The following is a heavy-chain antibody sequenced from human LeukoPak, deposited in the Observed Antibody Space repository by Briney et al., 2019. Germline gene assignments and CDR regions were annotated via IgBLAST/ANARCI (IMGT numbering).Heavy chain of an antibody. CDR1: GGSITGYY. D-gene: IGHD4-17*01. J-gene: IGHJ5*02. CDR2: ISDSGST. V-gene: IGHV4-59*01. CDR3: ARVLRGAVTSNWFDP. Sequence: SETLSLTCTVSGGSITGYYWTWIRQPPGKGLEWIGYISDSGSTNYNPSLKSRVTMSVDSSNTEFSLRLNSVTAADTAVYYCARVLRGAVTSNWFDPWGQGTLVTVSS.